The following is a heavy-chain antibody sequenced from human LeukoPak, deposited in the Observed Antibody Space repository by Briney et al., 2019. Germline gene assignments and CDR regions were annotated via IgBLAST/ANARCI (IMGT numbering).Heavy chain of an antibody. CDR2: ISGSGGST. J-gene: IGHJ5*02. CDR3: AKDRWASGWFDP. CDR1: GWTCGRYS. V-gene: IGHV3-23*01. D-gene: IGHD1-26*01. Sequence: GVPLRLCGTASGWTCGRYSVGGVPQTPGKGLEGVSAISGSGGSTYYADSVKGRFTISRDNSKNTLYLQMNSLRAEDTAVYYCAKDRWASGWFDPWGQGTLVTVSS.